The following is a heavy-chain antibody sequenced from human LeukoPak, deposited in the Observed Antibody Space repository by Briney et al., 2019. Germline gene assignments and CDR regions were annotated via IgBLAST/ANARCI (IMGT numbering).Heavy chain of an antibody. Sequence: PSETLSLTCTVSGGSISSYYWSWIRQPPGKGLEWIGYIYYSGSTNFNPSLKSRVTISVDTSKNQFSLKLSSVTAADTAVYYCARNTDTTMVMGETTFDYWGQGTLVTVSS. D-gene: IGHD5-18*01. J-gene: IGHJ4*02. CDR3: ARNTDTTMVMGETTFDY. CDR2: IYYSGST. V-gene: IGHV4-59*08. CDR1: GGSISSYY.